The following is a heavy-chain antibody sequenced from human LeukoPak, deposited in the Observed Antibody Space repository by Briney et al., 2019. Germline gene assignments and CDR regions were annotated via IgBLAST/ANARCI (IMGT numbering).Heavy chain of an antibody. CDR3: ARSLGYCSGGSCRDAFDI. J-gene: IGHJ3*02. Sequence: SQTLSLTCAVSGGSISSGGYSWSWIRQPPGTGLEWIGYIYHSGSTYYNPSLKSRVTISVDRSKNQFSLKLSSVTAADTAVYYCARSLGYCSGGSCRDAFDIWGQGTMVTVPS. V-gene: IGHV4-30-2*01. CDR2: IYHSGST. CDR1: GGSISSGGYS. D-gene: IGHD2-15*01.